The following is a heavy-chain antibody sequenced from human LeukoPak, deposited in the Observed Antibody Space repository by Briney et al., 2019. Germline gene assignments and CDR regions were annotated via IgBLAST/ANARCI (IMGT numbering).Heavy chain of an antibody. CDR2: VYFSGGT. CDR3: ARGYGRQTNSGMDV. CDR1: GGSNFGFY. V-gene: IGHV4-59*01. J-gene: IGHJ6*04. Sequence: SKTLPFPCAFGGGSNFGFYWSWIRQSPEQGLELIVYVYFSGGTNYNPSLEGRVTISIDTSKNQFSLKLSSVTAADTAVYYCARGYGRQTNSGMDVWGKGTTVTVSA. D-gene: IGHD5-18*01.